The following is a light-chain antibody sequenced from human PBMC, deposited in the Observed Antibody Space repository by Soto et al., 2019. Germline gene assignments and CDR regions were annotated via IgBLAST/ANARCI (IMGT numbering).Light chain of an antibody. CDR3: QQYNDWPPIT. CDR2: DAS. V-gene: IGKV3-15*01. J-gene: IGKJ2*01. Sequence: EIVMTQSPATLSVSTGERATLSCRASQSVSTKLAWFQQKPGQAPRLLIDDASTRASDIPARFSGSGSGTEFTLTISSLQSDDFAVYHCQQYNDWPPITFGQGTKLEIK. CDR1: QSVSTK.